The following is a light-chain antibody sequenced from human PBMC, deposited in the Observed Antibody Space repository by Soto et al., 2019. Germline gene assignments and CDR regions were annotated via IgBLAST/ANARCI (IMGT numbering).Light chain of an antibody. CDR1: QTVSNN. J-gene: IGKJ4*01. CDR3: QHYKEWPLT. V-gene: IGKV3-15*01. Sequence: ERVMTQFPATLSVSPGAKATLSCRASQTVSNNLAWYQQKPGQAPRLLIYFASTRATGVPARFSGSGSGTEFTLTLSNLQSEDSAVYYCQHYKEWPLTFGGGTKLETK. CDR2: FAS.